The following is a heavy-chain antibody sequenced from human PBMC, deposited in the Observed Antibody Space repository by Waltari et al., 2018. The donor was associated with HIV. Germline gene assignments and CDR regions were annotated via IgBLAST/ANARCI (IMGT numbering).Heavy chain of an antibody. D-gene: IGHD5-18*01. CDR3: ARDSTSMVSYFDY. V-gene: IGHV3-30-3*01. J-gene: IGHJ4*02. CDR2: ISYDGSAK. CDR1: GFTFSSFA. Sequence: QVHLVESGGGVVQPGRSLRLSCSASGFTFSSFAMHWVRQSPGKGLEWVALISYDGSAKYYADSVKGRLTISRDNSKNTLYLQMKNLGTDDTAVFFCARDSTSMVSYFDYWGRGILVTVSS.